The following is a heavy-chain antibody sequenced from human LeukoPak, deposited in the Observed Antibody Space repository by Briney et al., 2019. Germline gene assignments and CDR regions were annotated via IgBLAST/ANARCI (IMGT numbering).Heavy chain of an antibody. Sequence: SETLSLTCAVYGGSFSGYYWSWIRQPPGKGLEWIGEINHSGSTNYNPSLKSRVTISADTSKNQFSLKLSSVTAADTAVYYCARHGRASYGYSRAFDTWGQGTMLTVSS. CDR3: ARHGRASYGYSRAFDT. J-gene: IGHJ3*02. CDR1: GGSFSGYY. V-gene: IGHV4-34*01. CDR2: INHSGST. D-gene: IGHD5-18*01.